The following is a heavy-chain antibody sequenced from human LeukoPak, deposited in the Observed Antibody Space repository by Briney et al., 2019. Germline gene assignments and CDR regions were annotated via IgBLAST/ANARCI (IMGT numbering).Heavy chain of an antibody. CDR2: INPNSGGT. V-gene: IGHV1-2*02. CDR1: GNTFSGYY. J-gene: IGHJ3*02. Sequence: ASVRVSCKASGNTFSGYYMHWVRRAPGQGLEWMGWINPNSGGTNYALKFRGRVTMTRDTSISTASMELSRLISDDTAVYYCARLQDHGGNVENFNIWGQGTMVTVSS. CDR3: ARLQDHGGNVENFNI. D-gene: IGHD4-23*01.